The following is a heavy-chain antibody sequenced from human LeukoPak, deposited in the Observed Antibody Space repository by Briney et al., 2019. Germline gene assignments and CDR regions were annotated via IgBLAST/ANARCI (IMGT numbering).Heavy chain of an antibody. CDR3: ARGLSLDY. V-gene: IGHV3-64*02. CDR2: ISSNGGST. CDR1: GFTFSSYA. J-gene: IGHJ4*02. D-gene: IGHD5/OR15-5a*01. Sequence: GGSLRLSCAASGFTFSSYAMHWVRQAPGKGLEYVSAISSNGGSTYYADSVKGRFTISRDNSKNTLCLQMGSLRAEDMAVYYCARGLSLDYWGQGTLVTVSS.